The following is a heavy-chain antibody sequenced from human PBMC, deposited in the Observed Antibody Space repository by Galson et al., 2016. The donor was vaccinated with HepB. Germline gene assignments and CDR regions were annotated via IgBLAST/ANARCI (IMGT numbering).Heavy chain of an antibody. Sequence: SLRLSCAASGFSVSNNYMSWVRQAPGKGLECVSVIHDDGSTNYADSVMGRFTISRDNSKNTLYLGMNSLRAEDVAVYYCARASGIRGIKGAMDVWGQGTTVSVSS. V-gene: IGHV3-53*01. CDR3: ARASGIRGIKGAMDV. D-gene: IGHD3-10*01. J-gene: IGHJ6*02. CDR1: GFSVSNNY. CDR2: IHDDGST.